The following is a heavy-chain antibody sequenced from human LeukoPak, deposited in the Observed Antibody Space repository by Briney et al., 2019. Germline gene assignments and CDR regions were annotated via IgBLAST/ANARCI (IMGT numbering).Heavy chain of an antibody. Sequence: ASVKVSCKASGYTFTSYGISWVRQAPGQGLEWMGWISAYNGNTNYAQKLQGRVTMTTDTSTSTAYMELRSLRSDDTAVYYCARDAPGGVTMKRVDYWGQGTLVTVSS. J-gene: IGHJ4*02. CDR2: ISAYNGNT. D-gene: IGHD3-16*01. CDR1: GYTFTSYG. CDR3: ARDAPGGVTMKRVDY. V-gene: IGHV1-18*01.